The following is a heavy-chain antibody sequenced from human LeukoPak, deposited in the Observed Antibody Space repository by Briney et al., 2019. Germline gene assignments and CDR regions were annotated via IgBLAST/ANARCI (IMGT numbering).Heavy chain of an antibody. CDR1: GGSISSYY. CDR3: ARDPGNCGGDCYNDY. V-gene: IGHV4-4*07. CDR2: IYTSGST. D-gene: IGHD2-21*02. Sequence: SETLSLTCTVSGGSISSYYWSWIRQPAGKGLEWIGRIYTSGSTNYNPSLKSRVTMSVDTSKNQFSLKLSSGTAADTAVYYCARDPGNCGGDCYNDYWGQGTLVTVSS. J-gene: IGHJ4*02.